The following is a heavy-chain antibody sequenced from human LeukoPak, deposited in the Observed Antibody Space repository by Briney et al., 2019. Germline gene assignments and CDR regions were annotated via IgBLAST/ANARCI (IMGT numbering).Heavy chain of an antibody. J-gene: IGHJ3*02. CDR3: ASRRVYYDFWSGPGAFDI. CDR1: GYTFSSND. V-gene: IGHV1-8*01. Sequence: GASVKVSCKASGYTFSSNDINWVRQATGQGLEWMGWMNPHSGNTGYAQKFQGRVTITRNSSISTAYMELSSLRSEDTAVYYCASRRVYYDFWSGPGAFDIWGQGTMVTVSS. D-gene: IGHD3-3*01. CDR2: MNPHSGNT.